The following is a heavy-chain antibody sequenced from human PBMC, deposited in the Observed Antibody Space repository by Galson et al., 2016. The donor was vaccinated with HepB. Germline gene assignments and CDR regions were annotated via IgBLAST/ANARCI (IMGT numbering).Heavy chain of an antibody. D-gene: IGHD1-26*01. V-gene: IGHV4-39*01. CDR1: GGSVRSSAYY. J-gene: IGHJ6*02. CDR3: ARLGDRSGKYTLDV. Sequence: SETLSLTCTVSGGSVRSSAYYWGWIRLPPGKGLEWIGTIYCSGTTYYNPSLTSRVTMSVDTPKNELSLKVTSVTAADTAVYYCARLGDRSGKYTLDVWGQGTTVTVSS. CDR2: IYCSGTT.